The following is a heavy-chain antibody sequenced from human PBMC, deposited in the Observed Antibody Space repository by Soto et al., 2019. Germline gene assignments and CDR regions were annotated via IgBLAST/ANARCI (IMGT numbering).Heavy chain of an antibody. CDR1: GFTFSSYS. D-gene: IGHD3-22*01. V-gene: IGHV3-48*02. CDR3: ARVPGEVVIDWNFGY. Sequence: EVQLVESGGGLVQPGGSLRLSCAASGFTFSSYSMNWVRQAPGKGLEWVSYISGRSSTIYYADSVKGRFTISRDNAKNSMHLKMNSLRDEDTAVYYGARVPGEVVIDWNFGYWGQGTLVTVSS. CDR2: ISGRSSTI. J-gene: IGHJ4*02.